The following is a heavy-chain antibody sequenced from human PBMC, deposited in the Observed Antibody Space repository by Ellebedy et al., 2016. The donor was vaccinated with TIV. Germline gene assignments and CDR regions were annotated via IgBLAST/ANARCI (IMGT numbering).Heavy chain of an antibody. D-gene: IGHD2-2*01. J-gene: IGHJ4*02. Sequence: ASVKVSXXASGYTFTSYGISWVRQAPGQGLEWMGWISAYNGNTNYAQKLQGRVTMTTDTSTSTAYMELRSLRSDDTAVYYCARFSRPAAAFDYWGQGTLVTVSS. CDR1: GYTFTSYG. CDR2: ISAYNGNT. CDR3: ARFSRPAAAFDY. V-gene: IGHV1-18*01.